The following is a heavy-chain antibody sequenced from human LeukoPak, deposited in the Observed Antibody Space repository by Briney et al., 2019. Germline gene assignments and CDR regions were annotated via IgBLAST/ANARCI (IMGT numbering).Heavy chain of an antibody. J-gene: IGHJ6*03. V-gene: IGHV4-39*01. CDR2: IDYSGST. CDR1: AGFISRSGFY. Sequence: SQTVSLTCSVSAGFISRSGFYWGWIRQSPEKGLEWIGCIDYSGSTYYNPSLRSRFTISVHTSKNQFSLKLISVTAADTAVYYCARRSPGRDYYHMDVWGKGTTVTVSS. CDR3: ARRSPGRDYYHMDV. D-gene: IGHD3-10*01.